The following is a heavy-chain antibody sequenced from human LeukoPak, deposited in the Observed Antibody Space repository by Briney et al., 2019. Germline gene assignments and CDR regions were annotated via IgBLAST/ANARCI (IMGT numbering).Heavy chain of an antibody. V-gene: IGHV3-11*01. D-gene: IGHD1-26*01. Sequence: GGSLRLSCAASGFTFSDYYMSWIRQAPGKGLEWVSYISSSGSTIYYADSVKGRFTISRDNAKNSLYLQMNSLRAEDTAVYYCARESREEWELRAFDYWGQGTLVTVSS. J-gene: IGHJ4*02. CDR1: GFTFSDYY. CDR3: ARESREEWELRAFDY. CDR2: ISSSGSTI.